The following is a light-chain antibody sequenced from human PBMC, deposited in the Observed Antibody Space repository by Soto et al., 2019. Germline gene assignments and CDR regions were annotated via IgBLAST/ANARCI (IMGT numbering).Light chain of an antibody. J-gene: IGLJ1*01. Sequence: QSVLTQPASVSGSPGQSITISCTGTSSDDGGYNYVSWYQQHPGKAPKLMIYDVSNRPSGVSNRFSGSKSGNTASLTISGLQAEDEPDYYCSSYTSSSTLGVFGTGTKVTVL. V-gene: IGLV2-14*01. CDR2: DVS. CDR3: SSYTSSSTLGV. CDR1: SSDDGGYNY.